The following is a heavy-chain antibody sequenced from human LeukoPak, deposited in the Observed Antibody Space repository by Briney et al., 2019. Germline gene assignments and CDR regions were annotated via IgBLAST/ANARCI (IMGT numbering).Heavy chain of an antibody. CDR2: INLDGRST. CDR1: GITFSRHW. J-gene: IGHJ4*02. V-gene: IGHV3-74*01. Sequence: PGGSPRPSSGVPGITFSRHWMHLVRQAPGKGLVWVSRINLDGRSTSYPDSVKGRFTVSRDNAKNTLYLQMNSLRAEDTAVYYCVRDVWGDRDGFFEYWGQGALVTVSS. CDR3: VRDVWGDRDGFFEY. D-gene: IGHD5-24*01.